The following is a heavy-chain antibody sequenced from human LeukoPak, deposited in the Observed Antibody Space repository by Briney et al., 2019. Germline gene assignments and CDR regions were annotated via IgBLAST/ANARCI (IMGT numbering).Heavy chain of an antibody. V-gene: IGHV4-61*02. CDR2: IYTSGST. Sequence: PSETLSLTCTVSGGSISSGSYYWSWIRQPAGKGLEWIGRIYTSGSTNYNPSLESRVTISVDTSENQFSLKLSSVTAADTAVYYCARVRLGYCSSTSCYDAFDIWGQGTMVTVSS. J-gene: IGHJ3*02. CDR3: ARVRLGYCSSTSCYDAFDI. CDR1: GGSISSGSYY. D-gene: IGHD2-2*01.